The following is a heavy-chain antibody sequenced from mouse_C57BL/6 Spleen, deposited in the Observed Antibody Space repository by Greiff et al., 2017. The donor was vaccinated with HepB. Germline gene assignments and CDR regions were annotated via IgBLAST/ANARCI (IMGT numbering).Heavy chain of an antibody. CDR3: TTGLRSSGAY. V-gene: IGHV14-4*01. D-gene: IGHD1-1*01. CDR2: IDPENGDT. CDR1: GFNIKDDY. J-gene: IGHJ3*01. Sequence: EVQLQQSGAELVRPGASVKLSCTASGFNIKDDYMHWVKQRPEQGLEWIGWIDPENGDTEYASKFQGKATITADTSSNTAYLQLSSLTSEDTAVYYCTTGLRSSGAYWGQGTLVTVSA.